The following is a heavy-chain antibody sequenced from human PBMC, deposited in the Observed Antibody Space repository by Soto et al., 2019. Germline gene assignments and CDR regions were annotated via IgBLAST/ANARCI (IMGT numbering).Heavy chain of an antibody. Sequence: ASVKVSCKASGGTFSSYAISWVRQAPGQGLEWMGGIIPIFGTANYAQKFQGRVTITADESTSTAYMELSSLRSEDTAVYYCARSLEMATITPFDYWGQGTLVTVSS. D-gene: IGHD5-12*01. J-gene: IGHJ4*02. CDR2: IIPIFGTA. CDR1: GGTFSSYA. V-gene: IGHV1-69*13. CDR3: ARSLEMATITPFDY.